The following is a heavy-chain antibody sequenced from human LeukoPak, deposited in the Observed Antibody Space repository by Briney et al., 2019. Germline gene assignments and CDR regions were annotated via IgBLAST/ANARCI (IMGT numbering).Heavy chain of an antibody. CDR2: MNAKSGHT. V-gene: IGHV1-8*01. CDR3: ASEGDGYNPPAFDI. CDR1: GYTFTSYH. D-gene: IGHD5-24*01. Sequence: ASVNVSCKASGYTFTSYHIDWVRQAPGQGPEWMGWMNAKSGHTGYAQNLEGRVTMTRDTSTNTAYMELSSLRSEDTAAYYCASEGDGYNPPAFDIWGQGTMVTVSS. J-gene: IGHJ3*02.